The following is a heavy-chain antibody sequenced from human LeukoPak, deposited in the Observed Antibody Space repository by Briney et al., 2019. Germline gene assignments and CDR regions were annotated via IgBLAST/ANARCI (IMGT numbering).Heavy chain of an antibody. CDR1: GYTFTNYY. V-gene: IGHV1-46*01. CDR3: ARAHYASSNIKVPFDV. D-gene: IGHD3-22*01. Sequence: ASVKVSCKASGYTFTNYYMHWVRQAPRQGLEWTGAIDPSAGSTTYAQKFQGRVTMTRDTATSTVYMELSSLRSEDTAVYYCARAHYASSNIKVPFDVWGKGTTVTVSS. CDR2: IDPSAGST. J-gene: IGHJ6*04.